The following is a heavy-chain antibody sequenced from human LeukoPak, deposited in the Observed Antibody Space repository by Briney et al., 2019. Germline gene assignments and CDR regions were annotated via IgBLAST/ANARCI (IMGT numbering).Heavy chain of an antibody. V-gene: IGHV4-34*01. Sequence: PSETLSLTCAVYGGSFSGYYWSWIRQPPGKGLEWIGEINHSGSTNYNPSLKGRVTISVDTSKNQFSLKLSSVTAADTAVYYCAITGYSSGWYYFDYWGQGTLVTVSS. D-gene: IGHD6-19*01. CDR1: GGSFSGYY. J-gene: IGHJ4*02. CDR2: INHSGST. CDR3: AITGYSSGWYYFDY.